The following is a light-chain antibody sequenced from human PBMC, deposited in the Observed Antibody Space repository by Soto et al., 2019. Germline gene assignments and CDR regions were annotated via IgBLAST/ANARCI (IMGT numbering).Light chain of an antibody. CDR3: SSYRSSSTV. V-gene: IGLV2-14*01. J-gene: IGLJ1*01. CDR2: EVT. CDR1: SSDVGSYNY. Sequence: QSVLTQPASVSGSPGQSITISCTGTSSDVGSYNYVSWYQQHPGKAPKLMIYEVTTRPSGVSSRFSGSKSGNTASLTISGLQAEDEADYYCSSYRSSSTVFGTGTKLTVL.